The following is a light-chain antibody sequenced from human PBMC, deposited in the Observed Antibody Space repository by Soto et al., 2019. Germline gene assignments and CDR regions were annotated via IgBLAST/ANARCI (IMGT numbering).Light chain of an antibody. Sequence: IEITQSPASLSASVGDRVTLTFRASQGISSYLAWYQQKPGKAPKLLIYAASTLQSGVPSRFSGSESGTDFTLTISSLQPEDFATYYCQQLNSYPLTFGRGTKVDIK. J-gene: IGKJ4*02. V-gene: IGKV1-9*01. CDR1: QGISSY. CDR2: AAS. CDR3: QQLNSYPLT.